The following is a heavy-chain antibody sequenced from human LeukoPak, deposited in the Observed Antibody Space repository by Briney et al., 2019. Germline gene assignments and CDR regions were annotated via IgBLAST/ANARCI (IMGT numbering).Heavy chain of an antibody. Sequence: GASVKVSCKASGYTFTDYYIHWVRQAPGQGLEWMAWMNPNRGDTTYAQKFQGRVTMTRDTSISTAYMELSRLRSDDTAVYYCARAEVSSSWYGDYYYYYMDVWGKGTTVTISS. D-gene: IGHD6-13*01. J-gene: IGHJ6*03. V-gene: IGHV1-2*02. CDR1: GYTFTDYY. CDR3: ARAEVSSSWYGDYYYYYMDV. CDR2: MNPNRGDT.